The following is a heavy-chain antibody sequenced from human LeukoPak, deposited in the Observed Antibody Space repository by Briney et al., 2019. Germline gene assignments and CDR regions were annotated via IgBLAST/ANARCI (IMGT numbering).Heavy chain of an antibody. CDR2: ISWNSGTI. Sequence: GGSLRLSCAASGFTFDDYAMHWVRQESGKGLEWVSGISWNSGTIVYADSVKGRFTTSRDNAKNSLFLQMNSLRPEDTALYYCAKAKYYDILTGPTNHWHFDLWGRGTLVAVSS. V-gene: IGHV3-9*01. CDR3: AKAKYYDILTGPTNHWHFDL. J-gene: IGHJ2*01. D-gene: IGHD3-9*01. CDR1: GFTFDDYA.